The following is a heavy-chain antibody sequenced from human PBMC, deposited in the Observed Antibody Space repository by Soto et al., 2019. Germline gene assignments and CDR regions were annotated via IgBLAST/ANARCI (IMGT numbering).Heavy chain of an antibody. V-gene: IGHV3-53*01. CDR3: ARDLLHYGDNPYYYYSYRDV. Sequence: GGSLRLSCAASGFTVSSNYMSWVRQAPGKGLEWVSVIYSGGSTYYADSVKGRFTISRDNAKNSLYLQMNSLRAEDTAVYYCARDLLHYGDNPYYYYSYRDVWGKGTTVPVSS. CDR2: IYSGGST. CDR1: GFTVSSNY. D-gene: IGHD4-17*01. J-gene: IGHJ6*03.